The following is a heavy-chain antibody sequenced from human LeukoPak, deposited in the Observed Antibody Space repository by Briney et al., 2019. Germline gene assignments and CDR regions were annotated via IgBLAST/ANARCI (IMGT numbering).Heavy chain of an antibody. CDR2: IKQDGSEK. CDR3: ASNGI. J-gene: IGHJ3*02. Sequence: GGSLRLSCAASGFSFNTYWMTWVRQAPGKGLEWVANIKQDGSEKNYMDSVKGRFTISRDNAKNSLYLQMNSLRAEDTAVYYCASNGIWGQGTMVTVSS. D-gene: IGHD2-8*01. V-gene: IGHV3-7*01. CDR1: GFSFNTYW.